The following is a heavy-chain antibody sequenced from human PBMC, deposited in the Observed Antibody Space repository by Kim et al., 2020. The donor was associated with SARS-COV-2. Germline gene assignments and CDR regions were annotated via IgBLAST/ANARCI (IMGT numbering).Heavy chain of an antibody. CDR3: ARADLVIDYGDDFDY. J-gene: IGHJ4*02. D-gene: IGHD4-17*01. CDR1: GYTFTSYA. CDR2: INAGNGNT. Sequence: ASVKVSCKASGYTFTSYAMHWVRQAPGQRLEWMGWINAGNGNTKYSQKFQGRVTITRDTSASTAYMELSSLRSEDTAVYYCARADLVIDYGDDFDYWGQGTLVTVSS. V-gene: IGHV1-3*01.